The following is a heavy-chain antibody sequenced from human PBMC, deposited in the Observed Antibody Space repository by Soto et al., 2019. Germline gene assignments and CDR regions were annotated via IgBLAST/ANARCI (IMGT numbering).Heavy chain of an antibody. CDR2: ISGSGGST. Sequence: GGSLRLSCAASGFTFSSYAMSWVRQAPGKGLEWVSAISGSGGSTYYADSVKGRFTISRDNSKNTLYLQMNSLRAEDTAVYYCAKDRDIVVVPAASFFDYWGQGTLVTVSS. V-gene: IGHV3-23*01. CDR1: GFTFSSYA. D-gene: IGHD2-2*01. J-gene: IGHJ4*02. CDR3: AKDRDIVVVPAASFFDY.